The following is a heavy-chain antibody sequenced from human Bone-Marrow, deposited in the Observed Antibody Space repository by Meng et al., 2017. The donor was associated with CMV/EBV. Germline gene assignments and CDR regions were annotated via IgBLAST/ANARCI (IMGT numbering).Heavy chain of an antibody. D-gene: IGHD1-1*01. Sequence: GESLKISCAASGFTFSSYGMHWVRQAPGKGLEWVAVIWYDGSNKYYADSVKGRFTISRDNSKNTLYLQMNSLRAEDTAVYYCAKVGLTGVQLYFDYWGQGPLVTLSS. CDR2: IWYDGSNK. CDR1: GFTFSSYG. V-gene: IGHV3-33*06. CDR3: AKVGLTGVQLYFDY. J-gene: IGHJ4*02.